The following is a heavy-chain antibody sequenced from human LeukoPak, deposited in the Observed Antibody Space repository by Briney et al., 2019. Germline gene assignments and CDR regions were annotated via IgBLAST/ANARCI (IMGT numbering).Heavy chain of an antibody. CDR1: GFTFSSYA. CDR3: AVKRYCSGGSCSLTNWFDP. Sequence: GGSLRLSCAASGFTFSSYAMHWVRQAPGKGLEWVAVISYDGSNKYYADSVKGRFTISRDNSKNTLYLQMNSLRVEDTAVYYCAVKRYCSGGSCSLTNWFDPWGQGTLVTVSS. CDR2: ISYDGSNK. V-gene: IGHV3-30*04. J-gene: IGHJ5*02. D-gene: IGHD2-15*01.